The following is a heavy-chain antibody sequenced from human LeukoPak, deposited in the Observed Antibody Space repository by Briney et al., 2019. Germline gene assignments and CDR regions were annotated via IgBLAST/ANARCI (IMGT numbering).Heavy chain of an antibody. V-gene: IGHV3-23*01. Sequence: GGSLRLSCAASGFPFSGRSMTWVRQAPGKGLEWFSEISGRGDSSDYADSVKGRFAISRDNSRNRLYLQMNSLRVDDTAVYFCGSTLSGYFNTWGQGTLVTVSS. J-gene: IGHJ5*02. CDR2: ISGRGDSS. D-gene: IGHD2/OR15-2a*01. CDR3: GSTLSGYFNT. CDR1: GFPFSGRS.